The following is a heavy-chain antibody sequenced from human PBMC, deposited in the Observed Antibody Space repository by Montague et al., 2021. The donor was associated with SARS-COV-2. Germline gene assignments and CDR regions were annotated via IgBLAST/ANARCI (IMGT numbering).Heavy chain of an antibody. Sequence: CASSGDSVSSNSAAWNWIRQSPSGGLEWLGRTYYRSKWYYEYAVXLKSRITINPDTSKNQFSLQVKSMTPEDTAVYYCALAVAGRGGYDYWGQGTLVTVSS. CDR3: ALAVAGRGGYDY. CDR1: GDSVSSNSAA. J-gene: IGHJ4*02. CDR2: TYYRSKWYY. V-gene: IGHV6-1*01. D-gene: IGHD6-19*01.